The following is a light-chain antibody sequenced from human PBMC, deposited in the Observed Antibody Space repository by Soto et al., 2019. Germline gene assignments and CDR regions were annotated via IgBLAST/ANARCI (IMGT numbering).Light chain of an antibody. J-gene: IGLJ3*02. CDR1: SSNIGAGYD. CDR2: GNS. Sequence: QSVLTQAPSVSGAPGQRVTISCTGSSSNIGAGYDVHWYQQLPGTAPKLLIYGNSNRPSGVPDRFSGSKSGTSASLAITGLQAEDEADYSCQSYDSSLSGNWVFGGGTKLTVL. CDR3: QSYDSSLSGNWV. V-gene: IGLV1-40*01.